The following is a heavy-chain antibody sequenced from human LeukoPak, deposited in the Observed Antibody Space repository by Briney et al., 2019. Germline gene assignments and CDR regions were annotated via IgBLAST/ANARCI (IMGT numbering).Heavy chain of an antibody. D-gene: IGHD3-22*01. CDR3: ARSDHYDSNGYYGY. J-gene: IGHJ4*02. CDR2: ISISGTTI. Sequence: GGSLRLSCAASGFTFSDYYMNWIRQAPGKGLEWVSYISISGTTIYYADSVKGRFTISRDNAKNSLYLQMNSLRAEDTAVYYCARSDHYDSNGYYGYWGQGTPVTVSS. V-gene: IGHV3-11*01. CDR1: GFTFSDYY.